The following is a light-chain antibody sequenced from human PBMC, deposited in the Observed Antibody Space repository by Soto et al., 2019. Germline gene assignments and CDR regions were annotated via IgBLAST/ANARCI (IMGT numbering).Light chain of an antibody. Sequence: EVVMRQSPATLSVSPGETATLSCRASQSVSNKLAWYQQRPGQAPMLLIYAAETRANGIPDRFSGSGSGREFTLTISSLQSEDFGVYDCQQYNNWPPWKLGQGTKVEGK. CDR2: AAE. CDR1: QSVSNK. V-gene: IGKV3-15*01. CDR3: QQYNNWPPWK. J-gene: IGKJ1*01.